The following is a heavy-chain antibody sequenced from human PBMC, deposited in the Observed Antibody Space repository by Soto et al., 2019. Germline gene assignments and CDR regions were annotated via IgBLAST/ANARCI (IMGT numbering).Heavy chain of an antibody. Sequence: QEQLVQSGAEVKKPGSSVKVSCKASGGLFSSYPISWVRQVPGQGLEWMGGIIPVFQTAYYTQRFQGRVTITADESTNTAYMELSSLRSEDTAVYYCARAIKRWEVHQYFDSWGQGTLLSVFS. CDR1: GGLFSSYP. CDR2: IIPVFQTA. D-gene: IGHD1-26*01. J-gene: IGHJ4*02. V-gene: IGHV1-69*01. CDR3: ARAIKRWEVHQYFDS.